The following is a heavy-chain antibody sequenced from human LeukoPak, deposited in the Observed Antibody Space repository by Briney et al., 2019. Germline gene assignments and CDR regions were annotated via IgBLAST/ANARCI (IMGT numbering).Heavy chain of an antibody. D-gene: IGHD6-19*01. CDR3: ARIKSSGWYYDY. V-gene: IGHV4-61*08. CDR1: GGSISSGGYY. J-gene: IGHJ4*02. CDR2: VYYSGST. Sequence: SETLSLTCTVTGGSISSGGYYWSWIRQPPGKGLEWIGYVYYSGSTNYNPSLKSRVTISLDTTKNQFSLRLSSVTAADTAGYYCARIKSSGWYYDYWGQGTLVTVSS.